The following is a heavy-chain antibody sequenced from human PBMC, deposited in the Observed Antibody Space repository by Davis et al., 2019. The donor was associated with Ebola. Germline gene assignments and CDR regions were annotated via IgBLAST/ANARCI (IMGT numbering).Heavy chain of an antibody. D-gene: IGHD2-2*01. V-gene: IGHV1-46*01. CDR2: INPSGGST. J-gene: IGHJ6*02. CDR1: GYTFTSYY. Sequence: ASVKVSCKASGYTFTSYYMHWVRQAPGQGLEWMGIINPSGGSTSYAQKFQGRVTMTRDTSTSTVYMELSSLRSEDTAVYYCASSRICSSTSCRYYYYGMDVWGQGTTVTVSS. CDR3: ASSRICSSTSCRYYYYGMDV.